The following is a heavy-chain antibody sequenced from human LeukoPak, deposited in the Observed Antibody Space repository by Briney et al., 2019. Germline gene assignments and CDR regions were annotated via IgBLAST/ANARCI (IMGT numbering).Heavy chain of an antibody. CDR2: IYTGGTT. D-gene: IGHD6-19*01. CDR1: GFSVSSNY. CDR3: ARDKLGSGYSSDFDC. J-gene: IGHJ4*02. Sequence: PGGSLRLSRAASGFSVSSNYMNWVRQAPGKGLEWVSAIYTGGTTYYAVSVKGRFTISRDNSKNTLYLQLNSLRAEDTAVYYCARDKLGSGYSSDFDCWGQGTLVTVSS. V-gene: IGHV3-66*02.